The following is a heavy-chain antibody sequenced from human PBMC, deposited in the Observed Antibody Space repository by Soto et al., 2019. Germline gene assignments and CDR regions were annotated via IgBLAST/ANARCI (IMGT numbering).Heavy chain of an antibody. D-gene: IGHD3-22*01. CDR1: GGSFSGYY. CDR3: ARERRSYYYDSSGYYGPYYFDY. CDR2: INHSGST. Sequence: SETLSLTCAVYGGSFSGYYWSWIRQPPGKGLEWIGEINHSGSTNYNPSLKSRVTISVDTSKNQFSLKLSSVTAADTAVYYCARERRSYYYDSSGYYGPYYFDYWGQGTLVTVSS. J-gene: IGHJ4*02. V-gene: IGHV4-34*01.